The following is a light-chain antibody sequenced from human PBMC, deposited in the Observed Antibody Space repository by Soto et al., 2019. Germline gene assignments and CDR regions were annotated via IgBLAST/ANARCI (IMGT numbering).Light chain of an antibody. CDR2: EVS. CDR3: SSYAGSNSPLYV. J-gene: IGLJ1*01. Sequence: QSALTQPPSASGSPGQSVTISCTGTSSDVGGYNYVSWYQQHPGKAPKLMIYEVSKRPSGVPDRFSGSKSGNTASLTVSGLQAEDEADYYCSSYAGSNSPLYVFVTGTKVTVL. V-gene: IGLV2-8*01. CDR1: SSDVGGYNY.